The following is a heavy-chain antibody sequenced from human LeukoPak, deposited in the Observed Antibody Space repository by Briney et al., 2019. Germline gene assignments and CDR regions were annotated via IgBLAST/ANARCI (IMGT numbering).Heavy chain of an antibody. V-gene: IGHV3-30*19. CDR2: ISYDGSNK. D-gene: IGHD6-19*01. Sequence: PGGSLRLSCAASGFTFSSYGMHWVRQAPGKGLEWVAVISYDGSNKYYADSVKGRFTISRDNSKNTLYLQMNSLRAEDTAVYYCARGVGRIAVAGRWRDYYFDYRGQGTLVTVSS. CDR3: ARGVGRIAVAGRWRDYYFDY. CDR1: GFTFSSYG. J-gene: IGHJ4*02.